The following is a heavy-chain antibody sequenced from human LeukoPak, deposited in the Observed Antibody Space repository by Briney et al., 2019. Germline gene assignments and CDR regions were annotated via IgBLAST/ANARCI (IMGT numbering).Heavy chain of an antibody. CDR3: ARRVGAPYTWFDP. D-gene: IGHD1-26*01. Sequence: ASVTVSCKASGYTFAAYGIRWVRQAPGQGLEWMGSISVYNGYTNYAQKYQDRVTLTRDESTSTAYMELRSLRSDDTAVYYCARRVGAPYTWFDPWGRGTLVTVSS. J-gene: IGHJ5*02. V-gene: IGHV1-18*04. CDR1: GYTFAAYG. CDR2: ISVYNGYT.